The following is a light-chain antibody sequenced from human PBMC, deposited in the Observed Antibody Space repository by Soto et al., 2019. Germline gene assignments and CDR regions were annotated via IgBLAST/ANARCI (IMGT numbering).Light chain of an antibody. J-gene: IGKJ1*01. CDR1: QSVSSN. CDR2: GAS. V-gene: IGKV3-15*01. Sequence: IVMTQSPATVYVTPGERATLSCRASQSVSSNLAWYQQKPGQAPRLLIYGASTRATGIPARFSGSGSGTEFTLTISSLQSEDFAVYYCQQYNNWPRTFGQGTKVDI. CDR3: QQYNNWPRT.